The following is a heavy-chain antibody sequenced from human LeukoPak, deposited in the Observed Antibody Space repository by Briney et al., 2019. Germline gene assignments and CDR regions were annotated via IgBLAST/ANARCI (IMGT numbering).Heavy chain of an antibody. J-gene: IGHJ6*02. V-gene: IGHV3-64*04. CDR2: ISSNGGTT. Sequence: GGSLRLSCSASGFTFSSYDMFWVRQAPGKGLEYVSVISSNGGTTYYADSVKGRFTISRDNAKNSLDLQMNSLRAEDTAVYYCARVRAGDYYYYGMDVWGQGTTVTVSS. CDR3: ARVRAGDYYYYGMDV. CDR1: GFTFSSYD. D-gene: IGHD3-16*01.